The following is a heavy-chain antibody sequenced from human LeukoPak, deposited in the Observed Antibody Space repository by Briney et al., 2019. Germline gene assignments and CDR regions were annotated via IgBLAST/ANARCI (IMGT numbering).Heavy chain of an antibody. Sequence: GGSLRLSCTASGFTFSSDEMNWVRQAPGKGLEWVSYISSSGSTIYYADSVKGRFTISRDNAKNSLYLQMNSLRAEDTAVYYCAELGITMIGGVWGKGTTVTISS. D-gene: IGHD3-10*02. CDR2: ISSSGSTI. CDR3: AELGITMIGGV. V-gene: IGHV3-48*03. J-gene: IGHJ6*04. CDR1: GFTFSSDE.